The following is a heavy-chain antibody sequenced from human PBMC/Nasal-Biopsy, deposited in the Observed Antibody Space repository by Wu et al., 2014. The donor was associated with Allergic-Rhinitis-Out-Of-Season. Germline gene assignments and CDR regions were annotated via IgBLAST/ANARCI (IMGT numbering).Heavy chain of an antibody. CDR1: GASVSSDY. V-gene: IGHV4-59*02. CDR3: ARGGGPSFDY. Sequence: TLSLTCTVSGASVSSDYWSWIRQPPGKGLEWIGYIYNSVTTNYNPSLKSRVTISGDTSKNQFSLKLNSLTAADTAMYYCARGGGPSFDYWGQGTLVTVSS. CDR2: IYNSVTT. J-gene: IGHJ4*02. D-gene: IGHD2-15*01.